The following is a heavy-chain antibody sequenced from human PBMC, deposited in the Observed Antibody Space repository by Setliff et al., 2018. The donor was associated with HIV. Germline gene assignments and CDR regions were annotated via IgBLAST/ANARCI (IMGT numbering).Heavy chain of an antibody. D-gene: IGHD6-13*01. Sequence: SCKASGYTFTSYVMHWVRQAPGKGLEWVSGISGSGATTNYADSVKGRFTISRDNSKNTLYLQMSTLRAEDTAVYYCAKTTPSSIRSPYYYYMDVWGKGTTVTVSS. CDR2: ISGSGATT. J-gene: IGHJ6*03. V-gene: IGHV3-23*01. CDR3: AKTTPSSIRSPYYYYMDV. CDR1: GYTFTSYV.